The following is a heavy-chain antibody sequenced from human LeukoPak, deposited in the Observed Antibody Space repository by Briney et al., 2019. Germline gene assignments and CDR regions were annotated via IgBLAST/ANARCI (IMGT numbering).Heavy chain of an antibody. Sequence: PGGSLRLSCAASGFTFSSYSMNWVRQAPGEGLEWVSYISSSSSTIYYADSVKGRFTISRDNAKNSLYLQMNSLRAEDTAVYYCAREASSGSYYKPLDYWGQGTLVTVSS. D-gene: IGHD3-10*01. J-gene: IGHJ4*02. CDR1: GFTFSSYS. CDR3: AREASSGSYYKPLDY. V-gene: IGHV3-48*04. CDR2: ISSSSSTI.